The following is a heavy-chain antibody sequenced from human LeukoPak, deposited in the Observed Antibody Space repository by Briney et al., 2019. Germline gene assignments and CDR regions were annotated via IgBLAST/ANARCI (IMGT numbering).Heavy chain of an antibody. CDR3: ARDYLDSISPGGLDDAFEI. D-gene: IGHD6-6*01. CDR1: GCTFTSSG. V-gene: IGHV1-18*01. J-gene: IGHJ3*02. Sequence: GASVKVSCKASGCTFTSSGINWVGQAPGQGLEGMGLTSAYNGNTNYAQKLQGRVTMTTDTSTSTAYMELRSLRSDDTAVYYCARDYLDSISPGGLDDAFEIWGQGTMVTVSS. CDR2: TSAYNGNT.